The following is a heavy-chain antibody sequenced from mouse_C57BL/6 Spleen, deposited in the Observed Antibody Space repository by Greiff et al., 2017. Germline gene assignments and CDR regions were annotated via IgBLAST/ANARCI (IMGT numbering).Heavy chain of an antibody. V-gene: IGHV1-55*01. CDR1: GYTFTSYW. CDR2: IYPGSGST. CDR3: ARWLGRGGAMDY. J-gene: IGHJ4*01. Sequence: QVQLQQPGAELVKPGASVKMSCKASGYTFTSYWITWVKQRPGQGLEWIGDIYPGSGSTNYNEKCKSKATLTVDTSSSPAYMQLSILTSEDSAVYYCARWLGRGGAMDYWGQGTSVTVSS.